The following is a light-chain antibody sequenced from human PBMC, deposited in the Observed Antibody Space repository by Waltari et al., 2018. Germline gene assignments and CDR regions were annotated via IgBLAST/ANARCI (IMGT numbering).Light chain of an antibody. J-gene: IGLJ2*01. Sequence: QSALTQPASVSGSPGQSITISCTGSSSDIGAYNYVAWYQHAPDEAPNLLIYEVRTRPAGLPSRFSGSKSGNPASLTISGIQAEDEAHCYCSSYTNTFVVFGGGTKLTFL. CDR3: SSYTNTFVV. CDR1: SSDIGAYNY. CDR2: EVR. V-gene: IGLV2-14*01.